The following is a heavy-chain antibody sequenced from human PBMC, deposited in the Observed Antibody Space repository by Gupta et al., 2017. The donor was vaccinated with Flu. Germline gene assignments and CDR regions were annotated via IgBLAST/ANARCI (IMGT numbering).Heavy chain of an antibody. D-gene: IGHD2-2*01. Sequence: DVQLVESGGGLVQPGRSLRLSCAASGFTFDDYAMHWVRQAPGKGLEWVSGISWNSGSIGYADSEKGRFTISRDNAKNSLYLQMNSLRAEDTALYYCAKDISSTRTRSDAFEIWGQGTMVTVAS. CDR1: GFTFDDYA. CDR2: ISWNSGSI. J-gene: IGHJ3*02. V-gene: IGHV3-9*01. CDR3: AKDISSTRTRSDAFEI.